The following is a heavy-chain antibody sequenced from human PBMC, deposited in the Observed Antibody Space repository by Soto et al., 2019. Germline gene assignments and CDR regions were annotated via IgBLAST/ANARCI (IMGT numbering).Heavy chain of an antibody. J-gene: IGHJ6*02. CDR1: GFTFRSYA. D-gene: IGHD2-15*01. CDR2: ISYDGSNK. V-gene: IGHV3-30-3*01. Sequence: GGALRLSCAASGFTFRSYAMHWVLQAPCKGLECVAVISYDGSNKFYRDSVKGRFTISRDNSKNTLYLQINSLRYEDTAVYYCARGDREDIAVVVGAWPGEYGVDVWGQGTTVTVS. CDR3: ARGDREDIAVVVGAWPGEYGVDV.